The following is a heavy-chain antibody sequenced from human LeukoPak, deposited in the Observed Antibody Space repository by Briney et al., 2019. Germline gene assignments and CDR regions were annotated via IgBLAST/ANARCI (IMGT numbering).Heavy chain of an antibody. J-gene: IGHJ3*02. D-gene: IGHD2-21*01. Sequence: GGSLRLSCAASGFTFSSYAMHWVRQAPGKGLEWVAVISYDGSNKYYADSVKGRFTISRDNSKNTLYLQMNSLRAEDTAVYYCARDLGEARAFDIWGQGTMVTVSS. V-gene: IGHV3-30*04. CDR1: GFTFSSYA. CDR2: ISYDGSNK. CDR3: ARDLGEARAFDI.